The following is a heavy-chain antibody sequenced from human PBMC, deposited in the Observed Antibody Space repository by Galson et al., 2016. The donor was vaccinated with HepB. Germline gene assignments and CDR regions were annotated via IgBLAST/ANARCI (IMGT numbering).Heavy chain of an antibody. J-gene: IGHJ6*02. D-gene: IGHD3-10*01. CDR1: GFNFYDYA. V-gene: IGHV3-9*01. Sequence: SLRLSCAASGFNFYDYATHWVRQVPGQGLEWVSGINWNSGRIDYADSVKGRFTITRDNSRNSLHLQMNSLRAEDTALYYCAKDISSVLYYSVMDVWGQGTTVTVSS. CDR3: AKDISSVLYYSVMDV. CDR2: INWNSGRI.